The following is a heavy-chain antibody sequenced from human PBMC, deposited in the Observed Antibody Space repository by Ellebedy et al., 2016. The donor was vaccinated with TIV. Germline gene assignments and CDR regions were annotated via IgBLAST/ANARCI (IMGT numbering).Heavy chain of an antibody. CDR1: GFSFRSTW. CDR3: ARDPAYSALDI. CDR2: INQDATYN. D-gene: IGHD2-15*01. Sequence: GESLKISCAASGFSFRSTWMTWVRQAPGKGLEWVANINQDATYNDYADSVKGRFTISRDNAKNSLYLQMNSLRAEDTAVYYCARDPAYSALDIWGQGTMVTVSS. J-gene: IGHJ3*02. V-gene: IGHV3-7*01.